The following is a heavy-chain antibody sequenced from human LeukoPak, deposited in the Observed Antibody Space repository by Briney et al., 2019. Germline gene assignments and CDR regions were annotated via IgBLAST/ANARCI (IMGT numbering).Heavy chain of an antibody. D-gene: IGHD3-16*02. V-gene: IGHV4-59*08. CDR3: ARHRHAATLSSLGS. J-gene: IGHJ4*02. CDR2: ISYSGST. Sequence: SETLSLTCSVSGGSISTHYYNWIRQSPGKGLEWIGRISYSGSTNYNPSLQSRVTISIDTSKNQFSLRLTSVTAADTANYYCARHRHAATLSSLGSWGQGTLVTVSS. CDR1: GGSISTHY.